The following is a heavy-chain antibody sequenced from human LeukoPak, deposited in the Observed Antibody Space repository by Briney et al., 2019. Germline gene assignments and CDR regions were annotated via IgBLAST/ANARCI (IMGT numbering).Heavy chain of an antibody. V-gene: IGHV3-23*01. Sequence: GGSLRLSCAASGFTVSSNYMSWVRQAPGKGLEWVSAISGSGGSTYYAGSVKGRFTISRDNSKNTLYLQMNSLRAEDTAVYYCAKGGSEYYDFWSGYPPFDYWGQGTLVTVSS. CDR3: AKGGSEYYDFWSGYPPFDY. D-gene: IGHD3-3*01. J-gene: IGHJ4*02. CDR1: GFTVSSNY. CDR2: ISGSGGST.